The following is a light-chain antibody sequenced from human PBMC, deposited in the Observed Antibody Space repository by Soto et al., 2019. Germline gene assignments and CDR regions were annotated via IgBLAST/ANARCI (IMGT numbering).Light chain of an antibody. CDR1: QDISYY. J-gene: IGKJ3*01. Sequence: DIQMPQSPSSLSASVGDRVTITCQASQDISYYLNWYQQKPGKAPTVLIYDASNLETGVPPRFSRTGSCTDLTFTIGSLQPEDIATYYGQQYDNLPFNFGPGTPVDFK. CDR3: QQYDNLPFN. V-gene: IGKV1-33*01. CDR2: DAS.